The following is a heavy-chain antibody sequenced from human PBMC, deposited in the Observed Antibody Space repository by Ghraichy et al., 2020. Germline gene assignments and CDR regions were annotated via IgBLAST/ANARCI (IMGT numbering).Heavy chain of an antibody. CDR3: ARDPLTADY. J-gene: IGHJ4*02. CDR2: INPNSGGT. D-gene: IGHD7-27*01. V-gene: IGHV1-2*02. CDR1: GYSFTGYY. Sequence: VKVSCKASGYSFTGYYMHWVRQALGQGLEWMGWINPNSGGTNYAQKFQGRVTMTRDTSISTAYMALSRLRSDDTAIYYCARDPLTADYWGQGTLVTVSS.